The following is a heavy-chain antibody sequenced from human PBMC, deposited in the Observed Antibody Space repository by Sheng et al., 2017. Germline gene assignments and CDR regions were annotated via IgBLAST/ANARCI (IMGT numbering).Heavy chain of an antibody. CDR3: ARPNDLAAGTPKYYYYYGMDV. J-gene: IGHJ6*02. CDR1: GGTFSSYA. D-gene: IGHD6-13*01. V-gene: IGHV1-69*01. CDR2: IIPIFGTA. Sequence: QVQLVQSGAEVKKPGSSVKVSCKASGGTFSSYAISWVRQAPGQGLEWMGGIIPIFGTANYAQKFQGRVTITADESTSTAYMELSSLRSEDTAVYYCARPNDLAAGTPKYYYYYGMDVWGQGTTVHRL.